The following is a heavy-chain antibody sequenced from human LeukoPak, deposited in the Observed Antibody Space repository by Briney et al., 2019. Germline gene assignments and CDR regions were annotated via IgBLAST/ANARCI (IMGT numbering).Heavy chain of an antibody. CDR2: IIPIFGTE. J-gene: IGHJ6*04. Sequence: GASVKVSCKASGGTFSSYAISWLRQAPGQGLEWMGGIIPIFGTENYAQKFQGRVTITADESTSTAYMELSSLRSEDTAVYYCARGSLWFGELLYNYYGMDVWGKGTTVTVSS. CDR1: GGTFSSYA. CDR3: ARGSLWFGELLYNYYGMDV. V-gene: IGHV1-69*13. D-gene: IGHD3-10*01.